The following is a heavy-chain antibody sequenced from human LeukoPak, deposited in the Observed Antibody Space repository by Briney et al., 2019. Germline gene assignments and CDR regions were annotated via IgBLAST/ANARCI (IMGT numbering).Heavy chain of an antibody. CDR2: IYYSGST. CDR3: ASSAMERSRDAFDI. V-gene: IGHV4-59*01. D-gene: IGHD5-18*01. CDR1: GGSISSYY. J-gene: IGHJ3*02. Sequence: PSETLSLICSVSGGSISSYYWSWIRQPPGKGLEWIGYIYYSGSTNYNPSLKSRVTISVDTSKNQFSLKLSSVTAADTAVYYCASSAMERSRDAFDIWGQGTMVTVSS.